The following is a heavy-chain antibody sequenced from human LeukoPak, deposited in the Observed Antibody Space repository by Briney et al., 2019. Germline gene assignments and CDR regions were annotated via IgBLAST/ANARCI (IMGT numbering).Heavy chain of an antibody. J-gene: IGHJ6*02. CDR1: GLTFSRSG. V-gene: IGHV3-30*18. CDR2: ISYDGRDI. CDR3: AKDLALPNLNYNYYALDV. Sequence: SGRSPRLSCAASGLTFSRSGFHWVRQAPGKGLEWVAVISYDGRDIQYADSVKGRFTISRDDAQNTVVLQMNSLRAEDTALYYCAKDLALPNLNYNYYALDVWGQGTTVTVSS.